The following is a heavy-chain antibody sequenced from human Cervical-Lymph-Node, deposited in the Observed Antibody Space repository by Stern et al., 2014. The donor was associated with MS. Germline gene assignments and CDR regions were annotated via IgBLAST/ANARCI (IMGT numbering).Heavy chain of an antibody. V-gene: IGHV1-18*01. CDR2: ISAYNGNT. J-gene: IGHJ4*02. CDR3: ARDLELLPPQYYFDY. D-gene: IGHD1-26*01. Sequence: VHLVQSGAEVKKPGASVKVSCKASGYPFTSYGISWVRQAPGQGLEWMGWISAYNGNTNYAQKLQGRVTMTTDTSTSTAYMELRSLRSDDTAVYYCARDLELLPPQYYFDYWGQGTLVTVSS. CDR1: GYPFTSYG.